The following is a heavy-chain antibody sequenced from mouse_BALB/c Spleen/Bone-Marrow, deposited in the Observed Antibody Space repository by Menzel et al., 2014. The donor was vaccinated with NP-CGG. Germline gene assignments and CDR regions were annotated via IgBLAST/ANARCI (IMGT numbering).Heavy chain of an antibody. Sequence: EVQGVESGGGLVQPGGSLKLSCATSGLTFSDYYMYWVRQTPEKRLEWVAYITKGGGSTYYPDIVKGRSTISRDNAKNPLYLQMSRLKSEDTAMYYCARQPGYAMDYWGQGTSVTVSS. CDR2: ITKGGGST. V-gene: IGHV5-12*02. CDR1: GLTFSDYY. CDR3: ARQPGYAMDY. J-gene: IGHJ4*01.